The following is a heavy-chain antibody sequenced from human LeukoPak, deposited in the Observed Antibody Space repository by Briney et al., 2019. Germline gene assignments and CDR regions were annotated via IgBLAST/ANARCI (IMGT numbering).Heavy chain of an antibody. V-gene: IGHV3-74*01. Sequence: GGSLRLSCAASGFTFSSYWMHWVRQAPGKGLVWISRISSDGSSTNYADSVKGRFTISRDSAKNTLYLQMNSLRAEDTAVYYCARVSSSGTHFDNWGQGTLVTFSS. CDR3: ARVSSSGTHFDN. CDR2: ISSDGSST. J-gene: IGHJ4*02. D-gene: IGHD3-22*01. CDR1: GFTFSSYW.